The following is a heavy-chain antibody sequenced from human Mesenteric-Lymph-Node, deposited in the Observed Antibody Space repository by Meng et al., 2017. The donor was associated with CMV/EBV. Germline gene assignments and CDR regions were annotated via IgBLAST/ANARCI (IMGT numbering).Heavy chain of an antibody. D-gene: IGHD3-3*01. V-gene: IGHV3-74*01. J-gene: IGHJ4*02. CDR3: AKSTIFGVVGYYFDY. CDR1: GFTFRNYW. CDR2: INGDGSLT. Sequence: GGSLRLSCAASGFTFRNYWMQWVRQATAKGLMWVSRINGDGSLTSSAESVRGRFTISRDNPKNTLYLQMNSLRAEDTAVYYCAKSTIFGVVGYYFDYWGQGTLVTVSS.